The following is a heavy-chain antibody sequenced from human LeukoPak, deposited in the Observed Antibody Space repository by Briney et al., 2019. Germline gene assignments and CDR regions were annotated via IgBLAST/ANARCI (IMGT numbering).Heavy chain of an antibody. D-gene: IGHD2/OR15-2a*01. CDR2: IKQDGSEK. CDR1: GFTFSSYA. Sequence: GGSLRLSCAASGFTFSSYAMSWVRQAPGKGLEWVANIKQDGSEKYYVDSVKGRFTISRDNAKNSLYLQMNSLRAEDTAVYYCARDSQIGYWGQGTLVTVSS. CDR3: ARDSQIGY. J-gene: IGHJ4*02. V-gene: IGHV3-7*04.